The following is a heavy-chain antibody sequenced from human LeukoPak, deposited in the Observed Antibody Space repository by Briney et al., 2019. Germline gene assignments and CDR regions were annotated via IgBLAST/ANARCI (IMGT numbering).Heavy chain of an antibody. Sequence: SETLSLTCTVSGGSISSSSYYWGWIRQPPGKGLEWIGSIYTSGSTNYNPSLKSRVTISVDTSKNQFSLKLSSVTAADTAVYYCAREGHYYGSGSYSIDYWGQGTLVTVSS. V-gene: IGHV4-39*07. J-gene: IGHJ4*02. D-gene: IGHD3-10*01. CDR1: GGSISSSSYY. CDR3: AREGHYYGSGSYSIDY. CDR2: IYTSGST.